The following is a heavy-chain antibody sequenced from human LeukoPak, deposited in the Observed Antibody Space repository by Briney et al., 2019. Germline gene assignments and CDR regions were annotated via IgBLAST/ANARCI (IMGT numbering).Heavy chain of an antibody. Sequence: GGSLRLSCAASGFTFGSYEMNWVRQAPGKGLEWVAYIGTIISTTYYADSVKGRFTVSRDDAKSSLYLQMSSLRAEDTAIYYCARSVYDLRGQRLVPGLDYWGQGTLVTVSS. CDR3: ARSVYDLRGQRLVPGLDY. D-gene: IGHD6-13*01. CDR1: GFTFGSYE. V-gene: IGHV3-48*03. J-gene: IGHJ4*02. CDR2: IGTIISTT.